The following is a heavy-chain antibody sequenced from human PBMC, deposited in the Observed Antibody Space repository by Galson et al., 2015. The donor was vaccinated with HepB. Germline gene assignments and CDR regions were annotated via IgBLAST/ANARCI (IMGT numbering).Heavy chain of an antibody. V-gene: IGHV3-74*01. D-gene: IGHD3-22*01. CDR3: TQGDYYDFDY. CDR1: GVTFSSYW. J-gene: IGHJ4*02. CDR2: ISSHGSST. Sequence: SLRLSCAASGVTFSSYWMHWVRQAPGKGLVWVSRISSHGSSTTYADSVKGRFTISRDNAKNTLFLQMNSLRAEDTAVYYCTQGDYYDFDYWGQGTLVTVSS.